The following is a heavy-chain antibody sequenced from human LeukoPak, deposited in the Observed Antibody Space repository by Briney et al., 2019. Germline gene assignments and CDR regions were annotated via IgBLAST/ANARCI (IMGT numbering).Heavy chain of an antibody. V-gene: IGHV4-39*07. Sequence: SETLSLTCTVSGGSISSSSYYWGWIRQPPGKGLEWIGSIYYSGSTYYNPSLKSRVTISVDTSKNQFSLKLSSVTAADTAVYYCARVSSSVVTPGDYWGQGTLVTVSS. J-gene: IGHJ4*02. D-gene: IGHD4-23*01. CDR1: GGSISSSSYY. CDR2: IYYSGST. CDR3: ARVSSSVVTPGDY.